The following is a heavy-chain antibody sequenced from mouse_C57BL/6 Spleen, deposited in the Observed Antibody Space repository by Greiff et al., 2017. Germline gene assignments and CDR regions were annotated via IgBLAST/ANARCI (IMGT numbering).Heavy chain of an antibody. Sequence: QVQLQQPGAELVKPGASVKMSCKASGYTFTSYWITWVKQRPGQGLEWIGDIYPGSGSTNDNEKFKSKATLTVDTSSSTAYMQLSSLTSEDSAVYYCAREDYYGSSYYWYFDFWGTGTTVTVSS. CDR2: IYPGSGST. CDR1: GYTFTSYW. J-gene: IGHJ1*03. CDR3: AREDYYGSSYYWYFDF. D-gene: IGHD1-1*01. V-gene: IGHV1-55*01.